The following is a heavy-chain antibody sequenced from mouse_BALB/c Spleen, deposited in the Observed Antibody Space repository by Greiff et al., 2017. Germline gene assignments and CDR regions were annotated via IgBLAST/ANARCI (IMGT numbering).Heavy chain of an antibody. CDR1: GYSITSDYA. V-gene: IGHV3-2*02. CDR2: ISYSGST. CDR3: ARFDYYGYVDY. J-gene: IGHJ2*01. Sequence: EVKLQESGPGLVKPSQSLSLTCTVTGYSITSDYAWNWIRQFPGNKLEWMGYISYSGSTSYNPSLKSRISITRDTSKNQFFLQLNSVTTEDTATYYCARFDYYGYVDYWGQGTTLTVSS. D-gene: IGHD1-1*01.